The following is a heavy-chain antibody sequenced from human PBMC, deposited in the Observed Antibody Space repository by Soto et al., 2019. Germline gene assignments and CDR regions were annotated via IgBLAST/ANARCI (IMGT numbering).Heavy chain of an antibody. V-gene: IGHV3-23*01. CDR1: GFSFKDRG. J-gene: IGHJ4*02. Sequence: LRLSCVASGFSFKDRGMSWVRQAPGKGLEWISTLTGSSSNTYYADSVKGRFAISRDNSRNTLYLQMHSLTAEDTAVYYCANGRATYGLLTHDYWGQGTLVTVSS. CDR3: ANGRATYGLLTHDY. D-gene: IGHD3-9*01. CDR2: LTGSSSNT.